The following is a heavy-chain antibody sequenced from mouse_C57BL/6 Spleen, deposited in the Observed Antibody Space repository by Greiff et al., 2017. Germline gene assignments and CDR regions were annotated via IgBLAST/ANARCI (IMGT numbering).Heavy chain of an antibody. D-gene: IGHD1-1*01. V-gene: IGHV1-18*01. CDR1: GYTFTDYN. CDR3: ARCGSSSYAMDY. CDR2: INPNNGGT. J-gene: IGHJ4*01. Sequence: VQLQQSGPELVKPGASVKIPCKASGYTFTDYNMDWVKQSHGKSLEWIGDINPNNGGTIYNQKFKGKGTLTVDKSSSTAYMELRSLTSEDTAVYYCARCGSSSYAMDYWGQGTSVTVSS.